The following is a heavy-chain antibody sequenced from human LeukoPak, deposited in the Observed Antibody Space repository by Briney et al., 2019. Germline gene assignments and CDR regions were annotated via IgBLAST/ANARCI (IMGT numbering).Heavy chain of an antibody. CDR1: GGSISSGGYY. CDR3: ARGIGDGSDY. Sequence: KSSETLSLTCTVSGGSISSGGYYWSWIRQFPGKGLEWIGYIYYTGSAYYNPSLESRVTISVDTSRNQFSLKLSSVTAADTAVYYCARGIGDGSDYWGQGTLVTVSS. J-gene: IGHJ4*02. CDR2: IYYTGSA. V-gene: IGHV4-31*03. D-gene: IGHD1-26*01.